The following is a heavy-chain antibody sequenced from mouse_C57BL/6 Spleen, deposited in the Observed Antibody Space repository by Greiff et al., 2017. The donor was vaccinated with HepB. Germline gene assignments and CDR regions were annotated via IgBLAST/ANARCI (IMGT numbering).Heavy chain of an antibody. V-gene: IGHV1-81*01. CDR2: IYPRSGNT. CDR1: GYTFTSYG. CDR3: AEFYYGNYGDAMDY. J-gene: IGHJ4*01. D-gene: IGHD2-1*01. Sequence: VKLMESGAELARPGASVKLSCKASGYTFTSYGISWVKQRTGQGLEWIGEIYPRSGNTYYNEKFKGKATLTADKSSSTAYMELRSLTSEDSAVYFCAEFYYGNYGDAMDYWGQGTSVTVSS.